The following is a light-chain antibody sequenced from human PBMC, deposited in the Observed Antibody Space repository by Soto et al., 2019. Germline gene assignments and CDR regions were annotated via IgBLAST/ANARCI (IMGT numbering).Light chain of an antibody. CDR3: QPLYTYPLT. CDR2: AAY. V-gene: IGKV1-9*01. Sequence: IQLTPSPSFLFASLGARRINPRRASQGLMNYLDWYQQKPGEAPKLLIYAAYTLQSGVTLRFSGSGSGTDFTLTISSLQPEDFATYYCQPLYTYPLTFGGGTQVEIK. CDR1: QGLMNY. J-gene: IGKJ4*01.